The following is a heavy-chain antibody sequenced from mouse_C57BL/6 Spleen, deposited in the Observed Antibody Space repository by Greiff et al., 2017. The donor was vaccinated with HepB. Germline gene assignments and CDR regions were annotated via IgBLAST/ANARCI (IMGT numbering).Heavy chain of an antibody. CDR1: GYTFTDYY. CDR2: INPYNGGT. V-gene: IGHV1-19*01. Sequence: EVKLQQSGPVLVKPGASVKMSCKASGYTFTDYYMNWVKQSHGKSLEWIGVINPYNGGTSYNQKFKGKATLTVDKSSSTAYMELNSLTSEDSAVYYCARSDYDVDYWGQGTTLTVSS. J-gene: IGHJ2*01. CDR3: ARSDYDVDY. D-gene: IGHD2-4*01.